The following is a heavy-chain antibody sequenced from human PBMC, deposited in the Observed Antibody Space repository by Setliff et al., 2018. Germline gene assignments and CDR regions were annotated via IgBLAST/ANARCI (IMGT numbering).Heavy chain of an antibody. CDR1: GYSTSSGYY. V-gene: IGHV4-38-2*02. CDR2: IHYSGST. J-gene: IGHJ5*02. Sequence: KTSETLSLTCAVSGYSTSSGYYWGWIRQPPGKGLEWIGSIHYSGSTYYNPSLKSRVTISVDTSKNQFSLKLSSVTAADTAVYYCARDLASSSDRFIGGWFDPWGQGTLVTVSS. CDR3: ARDLASSSDRFIGGWFDP. D-gene: IGHD6-13*01.